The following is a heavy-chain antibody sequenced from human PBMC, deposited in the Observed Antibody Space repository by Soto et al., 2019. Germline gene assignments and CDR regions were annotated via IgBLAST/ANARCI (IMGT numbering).Heavy chain of an antibody. CDR1: GFTFTNYA. CDR3: AKGVSQPKEYYFDD. J-gene: IGHJ4*02. CDR2: TSGSGGST. Sequence: EVQLLESGGGLVQPGGSLRLSCAASGFTFTNYAKGWIRQAPGKGLEWVSGTSGSGGSTYYADSVKGRFTISRDNSKSTLYLQMNSLRAEDTAVYYCAKGVSQPKEYYFDDWGQGTLVTVSS. V-gene: IGHV3-23*01. D-gene: IGHD2-2*01.